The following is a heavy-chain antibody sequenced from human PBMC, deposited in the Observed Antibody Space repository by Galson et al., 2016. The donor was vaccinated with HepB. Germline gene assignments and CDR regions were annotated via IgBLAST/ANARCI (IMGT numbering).Heavy chain of an antibody. V-gene: IGHV3-23*01. CDR1: GFTFSIYA. J-gene: IGHJ4*02. CDR2: ISSSGDRV. D-gene: IGHD6-6*01. CDR3: AKAGGPEYGGLSRAPYYCDY. Sequence: SLRLSCAVSGFTFSIYAMSWVRQAPGKGLEWVSAISSSGDRVYYAYSVKGRFTISRDNPKNTLYPQMNSLRAEDAAVYYCAKAGGPEYGGLSRAPYYCDYWGQGTLVTVSS.